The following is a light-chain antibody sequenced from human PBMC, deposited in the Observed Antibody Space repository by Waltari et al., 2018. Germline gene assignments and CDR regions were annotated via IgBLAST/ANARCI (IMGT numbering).Light chain of an antibody. CDR3: AAWDDSLNGRWV. V-gene: IGLV1-44*01. CDR2: RSD. Sequence: QSVLTQPPSASGTPGQGVPISCSGGASNIGNNVVNWYQQVPGKAPKLLIYRSDRRPAGVPDRFSGSKSGTSASLAISGLQSEDEADYYCAAWDDSLNGRWVFGGGTKVTVL. J-gene: IGLJ3*02. CDR1: ASNIGNNV.